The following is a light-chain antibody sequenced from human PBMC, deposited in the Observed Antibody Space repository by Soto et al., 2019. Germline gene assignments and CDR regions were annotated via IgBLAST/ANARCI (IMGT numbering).Light chain of an antibody. CDR2: MAS. CDR1: QSISSW. J-gene: IGKJ1*01. Sequence: DIQMTQSPSTLSASIGDRVTITCRASQSISSWLAWYQQKPGKAPKLRIYMASNLQSGVPSRFSGSGSGTDFTLTISSLQPDDFATYYCQHYNDYSRIFGQGTKVEIK. V-gene: IGKV1-5*03. CDR3: QHYNDYSRI.